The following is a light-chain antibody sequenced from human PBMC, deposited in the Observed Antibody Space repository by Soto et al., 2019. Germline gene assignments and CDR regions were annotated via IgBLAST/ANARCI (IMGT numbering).Light chain of an antibody. CDR1: QSVDNN. Sequence: EIVLTQSPVTLSSTPGESATLSCRASQSVDNNVAGYQQKPGHAPSLLLVGSFARTTGSPARFSGSGSGSKFTLTISGLQYEDFAVYYCQQYNDRPPITFGQGTRVEIK. J-gene: IGKJ5*01. V-gene: IGKV3-15*01. CDR2: GSF. CDR3: QQYNDRPPIT.